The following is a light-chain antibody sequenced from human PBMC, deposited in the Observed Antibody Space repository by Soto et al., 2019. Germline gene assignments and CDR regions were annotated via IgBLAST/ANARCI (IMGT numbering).Light chain of an antibody. J-gene: IGKJ2*01. CDR2: AAS. V-gene: IGKV1-39*01. Sequence: DIQMTQSPSSLSASVGDRVTITCRASQSISSYLNWYQQKPGKAPKLLIYAASSLQSGVPSRFSGSGSGTDFTLTIRSLQPEDVATYYCQQSYSTLMYTFGQGTKLEIK. CDR3: QQSYSTLMYT. CDR1: QSISSY.